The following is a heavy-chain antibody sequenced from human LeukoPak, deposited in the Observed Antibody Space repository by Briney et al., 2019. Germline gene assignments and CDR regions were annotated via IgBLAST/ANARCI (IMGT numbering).Heavy chain of an antibody. V-gene: IGHV1-2*02. CDR3: ARGAGYCSSTSCSDWFDP. D-gene: IGHD2-2*01. J-gene: IGHJ5*02. CDR2: IKPNSGGT. CDR1: GYTFTDYY. Sequence: ASVKVSCKASGYTFTDYYMHWVRQAPGQGLEWMGWIKPNSGGTDYAQRFQGRVTMTRDTSISTAYMELSRLRSDDTAVYYCARGAGYCSSTSCSDWFDPWGQGTLVTVSS.